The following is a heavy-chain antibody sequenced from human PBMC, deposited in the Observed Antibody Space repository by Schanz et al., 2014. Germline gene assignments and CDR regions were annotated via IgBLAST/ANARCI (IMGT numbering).Heavy chain of an antibody. V-gene: IGHV1-3*04. D-gene: IGHD5-12*01. CDR2: INTGSGDT. Sequence: QVHLVQSGAEVKRPGASVKVSCKASEYSFTSYSMHWVRQAPGQRLEWMGWINTGSGDTKYSQNFQGRVTITRDTSASTAYMELISLRSEDTAVYSCARGSGGYGANNYFDYWGQGTLVTVSS. CDR1: EYSFTSYS. J-gene: IGHJ4*02. CDR3: ARGSGGYGANNYFDY.